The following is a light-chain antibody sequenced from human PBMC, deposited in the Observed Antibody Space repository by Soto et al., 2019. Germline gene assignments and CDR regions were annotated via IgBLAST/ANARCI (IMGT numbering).Light chain of an antibody. V-gene: IGKV3-15*01. CDR1: QSVRSE. Sequence: EIVMTQSPASLSVSPGERVTLSCRASQSVRSELAWYQQKSGQPPRLLIYGASTRATGIPARFSGGGSGTDFTLTISRLEPEDFAVYYCQQFSSYPLTLGGGTKVDIK. CDR2: GAS. J-gene: IGKJ4*01. CDR3: QQFSSYPLT.